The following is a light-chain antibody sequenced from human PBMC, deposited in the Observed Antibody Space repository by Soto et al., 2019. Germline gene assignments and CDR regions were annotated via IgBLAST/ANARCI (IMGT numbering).Light chain of an antibody. CDR2: DAS. J-gene: IGKJ1*01. CDR3: QQYSSSPLT. Sequence: EIVLTHSPGTLSLSPGERATLSCRASQTITNNYLAWYQQKPGQAPRLVIYDASSRATGIPDRFSASGSGTDFTLTISRLEPEDVAVYYCQQYSSSPLTFDQGTKVEIK. CDR1: QTITNNY. V-gene: IGKV3-20*01.